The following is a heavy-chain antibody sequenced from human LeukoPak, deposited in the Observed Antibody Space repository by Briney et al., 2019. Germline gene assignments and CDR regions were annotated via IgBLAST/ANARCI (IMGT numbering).Heavy chain of an antibody. CDR3: ARDPAWFGELIFDY. V-gene: IGHV1-69*04. CDR2: IIPILGIA. Sequence: IXWVRQAXGQGLEWMGRIIPILGIANYAQKFQGRVTITADKSTSTAYMELSSLRSEDTAVYYCARDPAWFGELIFDYWGQGTLVTVSS. J-gene: IGHJ4*02. D-gene: IGHD3-10*01.